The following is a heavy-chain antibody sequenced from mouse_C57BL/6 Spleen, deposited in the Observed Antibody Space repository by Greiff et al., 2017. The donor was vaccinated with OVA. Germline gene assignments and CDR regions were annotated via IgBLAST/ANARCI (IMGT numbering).Heavy chain of an antibody. CDR2: IHPNSGST. D-gene: IGHD1-1*01. J-gene: IGHJ4*01. CDR3: ARNYGSSYPYYAMDY. V-gene: IGHV1-64*01. Sequence: QVQLQQSGAELARPGASVKLSCKASGYTFTSYWMHWVKQRPGQGLEWIGMIHPNSGSTNYNEKFKSKATLTVDKSSSTAYMQLSSLTSEDSAVYYCARNYGSSYPYYAMDYWGQGTSVTVSS. CDR1: GYTFTSYW.